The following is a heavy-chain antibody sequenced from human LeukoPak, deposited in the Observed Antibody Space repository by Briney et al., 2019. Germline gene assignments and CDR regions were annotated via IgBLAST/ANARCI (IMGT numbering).Heavy chain of an antibody. CDR1: GFTFSNAW. CDR3: AMRDGHKPGADAFDI. CDR2: IWYDGSNK. V-gene: IGHV3-33*08. D-gene: IGHD5-24*01. J-gene: IGHJ3*02. Sequence: PGGSLRLSCAASGFTFSNAWMSWVRQVPGKGLEWVAVIWYDGSNKYYADSVKGRFTISRHNSKNTLYLQMNSLRAEDTAVYYCAMRDGHKPGADAFDIWGQGTMVTVSS.